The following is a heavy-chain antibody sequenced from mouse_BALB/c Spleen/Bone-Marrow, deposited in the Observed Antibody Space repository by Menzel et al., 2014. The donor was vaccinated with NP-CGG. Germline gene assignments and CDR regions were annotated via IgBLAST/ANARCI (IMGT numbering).Heavy chain of an antibody. CDR2: ISSGGNYT. V-gene: IGHV5-9-3*01. J-gene: IGHJ2*01. D-gene: IGHD2-2*01. CDR1: GFAFSNYD. CDR3: ASTGYFFDY. Sequence: EAHLVESGGGLVTHGGSLKLSCAASGFAFSNYDMSWVRQTPEKRLEWVAYISSGGNYTYYPDSVKGRSTISRDNAKNTLYLQMSSLRSEDTAMYYCASTGYFFDYWGHRPTLTASS.